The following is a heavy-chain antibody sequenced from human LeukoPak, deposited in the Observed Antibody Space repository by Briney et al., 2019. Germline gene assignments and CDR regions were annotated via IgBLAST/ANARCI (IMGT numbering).Heavy chain of an antibody. V-gene: IGHV4-59*08. J-gene: IGHJ4*02. CDR3: ARLGDGDNLRYFDY. CDR1: GDSISGNY. Sequence: SETLSLTCTVSGDSISGNYWTWIRQPPGKGLEWIGYIYYSGSTNYNASLKSRVTISVDTSKNQFSLKLSSVTAADTAVYDCARLGDGDNLRYFDYWGQGTLVTVSS. D-gene: IGHD5-24*01. CDR2: IYYSGST.